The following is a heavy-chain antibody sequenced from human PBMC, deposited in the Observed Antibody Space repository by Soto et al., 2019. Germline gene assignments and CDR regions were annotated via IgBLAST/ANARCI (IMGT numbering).Heavy chain of an antibody. D-gene: IGHD3-3*01. CDR2: ISCSSGST. CDR1: GFTFSSYA. CDR3: AKDIGLRFLEYLDY. Sequence: GGSLRLSCAASGFTFSSYAMSWVRQAPGKGLEWVSGISCSSGSTDYADSVKGRLTISRDNAKNSLYLQMNSLRAEDTALYYCAKDIGLRFLEYLDYWGQGTLVTVSS. J-gene: IGHJ4*02. V-gene: IGHV3-23*01.